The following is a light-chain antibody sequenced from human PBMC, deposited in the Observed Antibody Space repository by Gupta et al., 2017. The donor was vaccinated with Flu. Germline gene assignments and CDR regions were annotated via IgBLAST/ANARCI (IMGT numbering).Light chain of an antibody. CDR1: QSINTY. V-gene: IGKV1-5*03. Sequence: DIQITQSPSTLSASVGDRVAITCRASQSINTYLAWYQQKPRKAPKLLIYKASSLESGVPSRFSGSGSGTEFYLTISSLQPDDFATYYCQQDNSYSHTFGQGTKMEIK. J-gene: IGKJ2*01. CDR3: QQDNSYSHT. CDR2: KAS.